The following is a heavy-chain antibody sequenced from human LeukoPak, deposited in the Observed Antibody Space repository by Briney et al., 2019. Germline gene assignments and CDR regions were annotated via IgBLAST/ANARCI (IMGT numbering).Heavy chain of an antibody. Sequence: LAGGSLRLSCAASGFTFSSYAMSWVRQAPGKGLEWVSAISGSGGSTYYADSVKGRFTISRDNSKNTLYLQMNSLRAEDTAVYDCAKDSEGYYDSSGYRGYMDVWGKGTTVTVSS. CDR2: ISGSGGST. CDR3: AKDSEGYYDSSGYRGYMDV. J-gene: IGHJ6*03. CDR1: GFTFSSYA. D-gene: IGHD3-22*01. V-gene: IGHV3-23*01.